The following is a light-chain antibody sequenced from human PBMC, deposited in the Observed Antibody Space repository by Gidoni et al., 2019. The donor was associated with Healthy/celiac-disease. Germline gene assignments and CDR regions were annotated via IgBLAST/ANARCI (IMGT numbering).Light chain of an antibody. V-gene: IGKV3-20*01. CDR1: QSVSSSY. CDR3: QQYGSSPGCS. CDR2: GAA. J-gene: IGKJ2*04. Sequence: IVLTQSPGTLSLSPGERATLSCRASQSVSSSYLAWYQQKPGQAPSRLIYGAASRATGIPDRFSGSGAGTDFTLTSSRLEPEDFAVYYCQQYGSSPGCSFGQGTKLEIK.